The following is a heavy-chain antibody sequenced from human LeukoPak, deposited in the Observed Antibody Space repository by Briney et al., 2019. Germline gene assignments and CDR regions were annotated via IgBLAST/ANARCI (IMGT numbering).Heavy chain of an antibody. CDR1: GGSICSFY. CDR3: ARYGLAYTYDF. CDR2: IYSSGRT. V-gene: IGHV4-59*01. J-gene: IGHJ4*02. Sequence: SETLSLTCTVSGGSICSFYWTCMRQPPGKGLEWIGYIYSSGRTNYNPSLKSRVTISVDTSKNYFSLKLSSVTAADTAVYYCARYGLAYTYDFWGQGTLVTVSS. D-gene: IGHD3-16*01.